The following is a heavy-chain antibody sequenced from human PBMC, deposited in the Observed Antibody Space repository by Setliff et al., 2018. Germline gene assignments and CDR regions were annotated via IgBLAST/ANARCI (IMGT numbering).Heavy chain of an antibody. J-gene: IGHJ4*02. CDR2: IYYGGST. V-gene: IGHV4-39*01. D-gene: IGHD3-16*01. CDR3: ARLPNYVWGSPVDY. CDR1: GGSMSFYY. Sequence: SETLSLTCSVSGGSMSFYYWGWIRQSAGKPLEWIGSIYYGGSTYQNPSLKSRVTISVDTSKNQFSLTLSSVTAADTAVYYCARLPNYVWGSPVDYWGQGTLVTVSS.